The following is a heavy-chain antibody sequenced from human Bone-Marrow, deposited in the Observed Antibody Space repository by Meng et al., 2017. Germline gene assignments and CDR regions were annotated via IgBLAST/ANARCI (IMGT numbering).Heavy chain of an antibody. CDR1: GFTFSSYA. CDR3: ARDLVTMVRGALDH. J-gene: IGHJ5*02. CDR2: ISSSGSTI. Sequence: GGSLRLSCAASGFTFSSYAMHWARQAPGKGLEWVSYISSSGSTIYYADSVKGRFTISRDNAKNSLYLQMNSLRAEDTAVYYCARDLVTMVRGALDHWGQGTLVTVSS. D-gene: IGHD3-10*01. V-gene: IGHV3-48*04.